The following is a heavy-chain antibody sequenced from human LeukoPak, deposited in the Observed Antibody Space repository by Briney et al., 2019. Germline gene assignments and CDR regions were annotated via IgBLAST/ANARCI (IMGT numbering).Heavy chain of an antibody. D-gene: IGHD1-26*01. J-gene: IGHJ4*02. V-gene: IGHV4-39*01. Sequence: SETLSLTCSVSGGSINSYGYYWAWIRQPPGKRPEWVGSIFYSGSTHYNPSLQSRITISADTSKGQFSLKLSSVTAADTAVYYCARQGVGATDFWGQGSLVTVSS. CDR3: ARQGVGATDF. CDR1: GGSINSYGYY. CDR2: IFYSGST.